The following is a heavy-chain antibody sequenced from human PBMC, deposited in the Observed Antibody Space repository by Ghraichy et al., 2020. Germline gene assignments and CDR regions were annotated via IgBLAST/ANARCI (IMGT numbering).Heavy chain of an antibody. D-gene: IGHD4-17*01. V-gene: IGHV1-18*01. CDR3: ARDEGSSVTTDSFDP. Sequence: ASVKVSCKICRSPFRTPVTSCLRVCRGQGLEWMGWISADNGETNYAQKFQGRVTLTTDTSTTTAYMELRSLRSDDTAVYYCARDEGSSVTTDSFDPWGQGTLVTVSS. J-gene: IGHJ5*02. CDR1: RSPFRTPV. CDR2: ISADNGET.